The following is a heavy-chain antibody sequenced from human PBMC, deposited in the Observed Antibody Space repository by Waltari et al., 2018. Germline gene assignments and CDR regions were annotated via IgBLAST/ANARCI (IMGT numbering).Heavy chain of an antibody. CDR1: GFTFSSYD. V-gene: IGHV3-13*01. Sequence: EVQLVESGGGLVQPGGSLRLSCAASGFTFSSYDMHWVRQATGKGLEWVSAIGTAGDTYDPGSVKGRCTIARENAKNSLYLQMNSRRAGDTAVYYCARMTPALAFDIWGQGTMVTVSS. J-gene: IGHJ3*02. CDR3: ARMTPALAFDI. CDR2: IGTAGDT.